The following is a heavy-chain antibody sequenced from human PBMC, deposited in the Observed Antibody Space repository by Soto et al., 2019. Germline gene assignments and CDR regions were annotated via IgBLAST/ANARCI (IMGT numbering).Heavy chain of an antibody. D-gene: IGHD2-21*02. J-gene: IGHJ3*02. V-gene: IGHV4-59*01. Sequence: PSETLSLTCNSSGGPLSSFYYSWIRQAPGKGLEWIGYIYYTGSTNYNPSLKSRVTMSADTSKNQFSLKLTSVTAADTAVYFCAVTRGGAHPHDIWGQGTMVTVS. CDR1: GGPLSSFY. CDR3: AVTRGGAHPHDI. CDR2: IYYTGST.